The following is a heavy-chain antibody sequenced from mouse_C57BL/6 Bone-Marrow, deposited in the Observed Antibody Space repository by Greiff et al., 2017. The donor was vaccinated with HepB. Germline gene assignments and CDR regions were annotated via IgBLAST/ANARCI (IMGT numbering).Heavy chain of an antibody. V-gene: IGHV1-26*01. CDR2: INPNNGGT. CDR1: GYTFTDYY. D-gene: IGHD1-1*01. Sequence: EVQLQQSGPELVKPGASVKISCKASGYTFTDYYMNWVKQSHGKSLEWIGDINPNNGGTSYNQKFKGKATLTVDKSSSTAYMELRSLTSEDSAVYYCASITTVVDYWGQGTTLTVSS. CDR3: ASITTVVDY. J-gene: IGHJ2*01.